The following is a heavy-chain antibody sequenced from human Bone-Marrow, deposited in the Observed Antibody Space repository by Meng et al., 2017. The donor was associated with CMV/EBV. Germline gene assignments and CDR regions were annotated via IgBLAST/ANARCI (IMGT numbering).Heavy chain of an antibody. J-gene: IGHJ4*02. Sequence: LRLSCAASGFTFSGYAMHWVRQAPGKGLEWVAVISYDGSNKYYADSVKGRFTISRDNSKNTLYLQMNSLRAEDTAVYYCARTSGYPDYWGQGTLVTVSS. V-gene: IGHV3-30-3*01. CDR2: ISYDGSNK. CDR1: GFTFSGYA. D-gene: IGHD5-12*01. CDR3: ARTSGYPDY.